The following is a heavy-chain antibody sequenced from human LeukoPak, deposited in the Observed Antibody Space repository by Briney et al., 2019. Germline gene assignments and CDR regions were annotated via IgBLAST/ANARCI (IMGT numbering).Heavy chain of an antibody. Sequence: GRSLRLSCAASGFTFSSYAMHWVRQAPGKGLEWVAAISYDGSNKYYADSVKGRFTISRDNSKNTLYLQMNSLRAEDTAVYYCARDNWNYLDYWGQGTLVTVSS. V-gene: IGHV3-30-3*01. CDR3: ARDNWNYLDY. CDR1: GFTFSSYA. D-gene: IGHD1-20*01. J-gene: IGHJ4*02. CDR2: ISYDGSNK.